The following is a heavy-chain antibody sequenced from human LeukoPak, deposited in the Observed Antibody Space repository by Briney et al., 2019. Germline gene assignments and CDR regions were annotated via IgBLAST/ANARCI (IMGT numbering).Heavy chain of an antibody. V-gene: IGHV3-21*01. J-gene: IGHJ4*02. CDR3: ARVRVRQLVELMPDY. CDR1: GFTFCRYI. D-gene: IGHD6-13*01. Sequence: GGSLRLSPAASGFTFCRYIMYSVRQAPGKGRESGSSISSSSSYIYYADSVKGRFTISRDNAKNSLYLQMNSLRAEDTAVYYCARVRVRQLVELMPDYWGQGTLVTVSS. CDR2: ISSSSSYI.